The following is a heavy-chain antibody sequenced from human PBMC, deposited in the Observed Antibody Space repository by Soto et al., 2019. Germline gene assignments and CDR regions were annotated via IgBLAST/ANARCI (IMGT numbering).Heavy chain of an antibody. D-gene: IGHD3-3*01. CDR3: ARSSGGNFGIIIEGSNWFDP. V-gene: IGHV1-46*01. J-gene: IGHJ5*02. Sequence: GASVKVSCKAPGETFTSNYRKCVRPATAQGLEWMGVINPHGGSTKYAQKFQGRVTMTRDTSRSTVYMELRSLRSDDTAIYYCARSSGGNFGIIIEGSNWFDPWGQGTLVTVSS. CDR2: INPHGGST. CDR1: GETFTSNY.